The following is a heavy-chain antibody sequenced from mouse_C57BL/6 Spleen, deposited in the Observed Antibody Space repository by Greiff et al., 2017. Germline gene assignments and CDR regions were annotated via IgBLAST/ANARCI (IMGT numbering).Heavy chain of an antibody. CDR1: GFTFSDYG. D-gene: IGHD6-1*01. J-gene: IGHJ1*03. Sequence: EVQGVESGGGLVKPGGSLKLSCAASGFTFSDYGMHWVRQAPEKGLEWVAYISSGSSTIYYADTVKGRFTISRNNARNTLFLQMTSLRSEDTAMYYCARPASLWYFDVWGTGTTVTVSA. CDR2: ISSGSSTI. CDR3: ARPASLWYFDV. V-gene: IGHV5-17*01.